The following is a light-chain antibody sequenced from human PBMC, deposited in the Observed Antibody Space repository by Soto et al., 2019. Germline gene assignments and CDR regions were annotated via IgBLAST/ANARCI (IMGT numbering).Light chain of an antibody. CDR3: QQFNSYPS. Sequence: AIPLTQSPSSLSASVGDRVTITCRASQGISSALAWYQQQPGKAPKLLIYDASSLESGVPSRFSGSGSGTDFTLTISSLQPEDFATYYCQQFNSYPSFGGGTKVEIK. V-gene: IGKV1-13*02. CDR2: DAS. CDR1: QGISSA. J-gene: IGKJ4*01.